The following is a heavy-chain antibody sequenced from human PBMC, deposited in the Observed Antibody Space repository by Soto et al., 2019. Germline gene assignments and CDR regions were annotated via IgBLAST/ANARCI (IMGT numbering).Heavy chain of an antibody. CDR3: ARGIAAAGPFDYYYGMDV. V-gene: IGHV3-21*01. CDR2: ISSSSSYI. J-gene: IGHJ6*02. D-gene: IGHD6-13*01. Sequence: EVQLVESGGGLVKPGGSLRLSCAASGFTFSSYSMNWVRQAPGKGLEWVSSISSSSSYIYYADSVKGRFTISRDNAKNSLYRLMNSLRAEDTAVYYCARGIAAAGPFDYYYGMDVWGQGTTVTVSS. CDR1: GFTFSSYS.